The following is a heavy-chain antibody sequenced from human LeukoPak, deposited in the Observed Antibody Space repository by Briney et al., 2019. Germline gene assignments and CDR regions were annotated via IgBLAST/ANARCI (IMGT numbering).Heavy chain of an antibody. J-gene: IGHJ4*02. CDR1: GGSFSGYY. V-gene: IGHV4-34*01. Sequence: SETLSLTCAVYGGSFSGYYWSWIRQPPGKGLEWIGEINHSGSTNYNPSLKSQVSISIGTSKNQFSLRLTSVTAADTAVYYCARQTGSGLFILPGGQGTLVTVSS. CDR2: INHSGST. CDR3: ARQTGSGLFILP. D-gene: IGHD3/OR15-3a*01.